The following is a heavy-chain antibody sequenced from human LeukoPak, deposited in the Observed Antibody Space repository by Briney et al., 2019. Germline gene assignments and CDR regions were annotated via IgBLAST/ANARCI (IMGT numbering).Heavy chain of an antibody. Sequence: PGRSLRLSCAASGFTFSTYWMNWVRQAPGKGLEWVANIKQDGSEKNYVDSVKGRFTISRDNAENSVYLQMNSLSAEDMAVYYCVRDLDSYGWFDYWGQGTLVTVSS. CDR2: IKQDGSEK. J-gene: IGHJ4*02. CDR3: VRDLDSYGWFDY. CDR1: GFTFSTYW. D-gene: IGHD5-18*01. V-gene: IGHV3-7*01.